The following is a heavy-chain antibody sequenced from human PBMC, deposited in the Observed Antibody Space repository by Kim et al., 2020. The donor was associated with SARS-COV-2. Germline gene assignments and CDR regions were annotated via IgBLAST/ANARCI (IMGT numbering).Heavy chain of an antibody. CDR2: ISYDGSNK. CDR3: ASNRNYYGSGSYILDY. CDR1: GFTFSSYG. D-gene: IGHD3-10*01. J-gene: IGHJ4*01. Sequence: GGSLRLSCAASGFTFSSYGMHWVRQAPGKGLEWVALISYDGSNKYYADSVKGRFTISRDNSKSTLYLQMNSLRAEDTAVYYCASNRNYYGSGSYILDYWG. V-gene: IGHV3-30*03.